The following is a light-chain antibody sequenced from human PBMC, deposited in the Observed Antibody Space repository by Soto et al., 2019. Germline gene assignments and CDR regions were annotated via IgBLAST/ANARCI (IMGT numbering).Light chain of an antibody. CDR2: EVV. CDR3: QSYDSSLSDYV. V-gene: IGLV2-8*01. CDR1: KNDIGVYDF. Sequence: QSVLTQPPSASGPPGQSVTISCTGTKNDIGVYDFVSWYQHHPGKAPRLIIYEVVQRPSGVPDRFSGSKSGTSASLAITGLQVEDEADYYCQSYDSSLSDYVFGTGTKVTVL. J-gene: IGLJ1*01.